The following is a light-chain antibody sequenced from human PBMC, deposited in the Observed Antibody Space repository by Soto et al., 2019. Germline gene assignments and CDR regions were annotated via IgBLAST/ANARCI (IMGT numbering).Light chain of an antibody. V-gene: IGLV1-51*01. CDR2: DND. CDR3: GTWSNNLSAGQV. J-gene: IGLJ2*01. CDR1: SSDTRYNF. Sequence: QSVLTQPPSVSAAPGQRVTISCSGISSDTRYNFVSWYQQLPGTAPKLLIYDNDKRPSGIPDRFSGSRSGTSATLAITGLQPGDEADYYSGTWSNNLSAGQVFGGGTKVTVL.